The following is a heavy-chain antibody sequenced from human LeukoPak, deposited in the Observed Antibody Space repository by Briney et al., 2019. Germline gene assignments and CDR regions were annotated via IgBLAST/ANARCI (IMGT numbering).Heavy chain of an antibody. D-gene: IGHD6-6*01. J-gene: IGHJ4*02. Sequence: PSETLSLTCTVSGGSISSGSYYWSWIRQPAGKGLEWIGRIYTSGSTNYNPSLKSRVTISVDTSKNQFSLKLSSVTAADTAVYYCAREGIAAREFDYWGQGTLVTVSS. CDR3: AREGIAAREFDY. CDR2: IYTSGST. CDR1: GGSISSGSYY. V-gene: IGHV4-61*02.